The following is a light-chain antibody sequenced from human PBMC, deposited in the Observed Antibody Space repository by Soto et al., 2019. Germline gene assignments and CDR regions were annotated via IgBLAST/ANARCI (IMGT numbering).Light chain of an antibody. CDR3: QQTYSLPHT. V-gene: IGKV1-39*01. CDR2: FAS. J-gene: IGKJ1*01. Sequence: DLQMTQSPSSLSASVGDTVTITCRASQTIITYLNWYQQKPGEAPKLLIYFASTLQGGVPSRFSGSRSGTDFTLTISSLQPEDFATYSCQQTYSLPHTFGQGTKVEIK. CDR1: QTIITY.